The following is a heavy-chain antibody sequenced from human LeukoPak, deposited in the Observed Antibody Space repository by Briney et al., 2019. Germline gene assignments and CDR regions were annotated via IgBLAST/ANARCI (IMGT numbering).Heavy chain of an antibody. V-gene: IGHV3-74*01. D-gene: IGHD6-13*01. CDR3: ARDEEQQLLDY. J-gene: IGHJ4*02. Sequence: GGSLRLSCAASGFTFSSYWMHWVRQAPGKGLVWVSRINSDGSSTSYADSVKGRFTISRDNAKNALYLQMNSLRAEDTAVYYCARDEEQQLLDYWGQGTTVTVSS. CDR1: GFTFSSYW. CDR2: INSDGSST.